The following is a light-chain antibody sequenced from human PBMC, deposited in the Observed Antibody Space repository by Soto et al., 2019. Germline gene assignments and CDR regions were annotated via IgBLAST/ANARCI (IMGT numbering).Light chain of an antibody. CDR2: EVV. CDR1: SSDVGTYNL. V-gene: IGLV2-23*02. Sequence: QSALTQPASVSGSPGQSITISCTGSSSDVGTYNLVSWYQHHPGKAPKLMISEVVKRPSGVSNRFSGSKSGNTASLTISGLQAEDEADYYCCSYAGSSMFVFGGGPKVTVL. CDR3: CSYAGSSMFV. J-gene: IGLJ2*01.